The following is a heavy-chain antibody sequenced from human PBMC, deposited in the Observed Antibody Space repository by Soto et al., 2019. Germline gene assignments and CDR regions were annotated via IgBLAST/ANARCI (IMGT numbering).Heavy chain of an antibody. CDR2: IRNKAESYTT. D-gene: IGHD3-16*01. V-gene: IGHV3-72*01. J-gene: IGHJ4*02. Sequence: PGGSLRLSCAASGFSFSAYYMDWVRQAPGKGLEWVGLIRNKAESYTTEYAASVRGRFTISRDDSKNLVFLQMNSLTTEDTAVYYCGVCGHTNFDCWGGGTLVTFP. CDR3: GVCGHTNFDC. CDR1: GFSFSAYY.